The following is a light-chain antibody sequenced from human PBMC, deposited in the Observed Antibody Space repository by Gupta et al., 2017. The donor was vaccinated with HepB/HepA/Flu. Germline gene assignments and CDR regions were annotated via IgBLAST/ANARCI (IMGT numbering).Light chain of an antibody. CDR1: QSVSDSQ. CDR3: QQYDSSTWT. V-gene: IGKV3-20*01. J-gene: IGKJ1*01. Sequence: EIVLTQSPGTLSLSPGERATLSCRTSQSVSDSQLAWYQQKPGQAPRLLIYAVSIRATGIPDRVSGSGSGTDFTLTISRLEPEDFAVYYCQQYDSSTWTFGPGTKVEIK. CDR2: AVS.